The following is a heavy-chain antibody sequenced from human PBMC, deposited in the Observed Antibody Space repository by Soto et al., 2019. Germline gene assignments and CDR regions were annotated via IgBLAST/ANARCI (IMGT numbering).Heavy chain of an antibody. D-gene: IGHD3-9*01. J-gene: IGHJ6*02. CDR1: GYSFTSYW. Sequence: GESLKISCKGSGYSFTSYWIGWVRQMPGKGLEWMGIIYPGDSDTRYSPSFQGQVTISADKSISTAYLQWGSLKASDTAMYYCARLSYYDILTGYSNYGMDVWGQGTTVTVSS. CDR2: IYPGDSDT. CDR3: ARLSYYDILTGYSNYGMDV. V-gene: IGHV5-51*01.